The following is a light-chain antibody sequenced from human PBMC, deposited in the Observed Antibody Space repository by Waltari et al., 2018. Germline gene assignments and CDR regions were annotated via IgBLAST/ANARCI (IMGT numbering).Light chain of an antibody. V-gene: IGKV3-20*01. CDR3: QKYGTLPAT. J-gene: IGKJ1*01. CDR1: QSVSRY. CDR2: DTS. Sequence: EVVLPPSPGTLSLSPGERATLSRRARQSVSRYLAWYQQKPGQAPRLLIYDTSTRATGMPDRFSGSGSGTDFSLTISRLDPEDFAVYYCQKYGTLPATFGQGTKVEAK.